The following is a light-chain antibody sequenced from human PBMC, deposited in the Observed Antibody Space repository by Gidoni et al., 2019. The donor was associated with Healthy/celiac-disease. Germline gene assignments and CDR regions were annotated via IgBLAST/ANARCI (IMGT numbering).Light chain of an antibody. J-gene: IGLJ2*01. Sequence: QSVLTQPPSVSGDPGQRVPISCTGSSSNIGAGYDVHWYQQLPGPAPKLLIYGNSNRPSGVPDRFSGSKSGTSASLAITGLQAEDEADYYCQSYDSSLSGYVVFGGGTKLTVL. CDR3: QSYDSSLSGYVV. CDR1: SSNIGAGYD. CDR2: GNS. V-gene: IGLV1-40*01.